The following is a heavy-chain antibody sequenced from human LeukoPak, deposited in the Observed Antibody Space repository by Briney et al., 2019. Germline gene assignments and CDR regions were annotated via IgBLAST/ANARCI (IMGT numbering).Heavy chain of an antibody. Sequence: PSETLSLTCTVSGASISSSPHYWGWLRQAPGKGLEWIGTLYYSGTTFYKPSLKSQLTMSVDTSKNQFSLKLSSVTAADTAVYYCARGPSYYYDSSGYSNWGQGTLVTVSS. J-gene: IGHJ4*02. D-gene: IGHD3-22*01. CDR3: ARGPSYYYDSSGYSN. V-gene: IGHV4-39*07. CDR2: LYYSGTT. CDR1: GASISSSPHY.